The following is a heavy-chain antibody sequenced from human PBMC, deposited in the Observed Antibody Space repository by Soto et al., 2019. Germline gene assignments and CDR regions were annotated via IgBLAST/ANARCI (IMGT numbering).Heavy chain of an antibody. D-gene: IGHD4-4*01. J-gene: IGHJ6*02. CDR3: ARKEYSNYLYYYYGMDV. V-gene: IGHV1-69*06. CDR1: GGTFSSYA. Sequence: SVKVSCKASGGTFSSYAISWVRQAPGQGLEWMGGIIPIFGTANYAQKFQGRVTITADKSTSTAYMELSSLRSEDTAVYYCARKEYSNYLYYYYGMDVWGQGTTVTVPS. CDR2: IIPIFGTA.